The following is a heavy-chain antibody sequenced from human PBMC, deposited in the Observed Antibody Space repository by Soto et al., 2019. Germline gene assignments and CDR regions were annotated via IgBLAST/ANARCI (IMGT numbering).Heavy chain of an antibody. V-gene: IGHV3-33*01. CDR2: IWYDGSNK. Sequence: GGSLRLSCAASGFTFSSYGMHWVRQAPGKGLEWVAVIWYDGSNKYYADSVKGRFTISRDNSKNTLYLQMNSLGAEDTAVYYCARDLYGGSPYYYYGMDVWGQGTTVTVSS. CDR3: ARDLYGGSPYYYYGMDV. J-gene: IGHJ6*02. D-gene: IGHD6-25*01. CDR1: GFTFSSYG.